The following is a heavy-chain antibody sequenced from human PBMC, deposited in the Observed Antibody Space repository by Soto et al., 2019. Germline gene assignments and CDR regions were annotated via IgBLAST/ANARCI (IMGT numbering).Heavy chain of an antibody. CDR3: ARGPIVVVVAALYYYGMDV. Sequence: HRASVKVSCKASGYTFTSYGISWVRQAPGQGLEWMGWISAYNGNTNYAQKLQGRVTMTTDTSTSTAYMELRSLRSDDTAVYYCARGPIVVVVAALYYYGMDVWGQGTTVTVS. CDR2: ISAYNGNT. CDR1: GYTFTSYG. V-gene: IGHV1-18*01. J-gene: IGHJ6*02. D-gene: IGHD2-15*01.